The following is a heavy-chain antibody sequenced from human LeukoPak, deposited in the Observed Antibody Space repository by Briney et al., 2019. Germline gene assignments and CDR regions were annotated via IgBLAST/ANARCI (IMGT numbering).Heavy chain of an antibody. D-gene: IGHD3-16*02. V-gene: IGHV3-23*01. J-gene: IGHJ4*02. CDR2: TSGSGGST. CDR1: GFTFSSYA. CDR3: AKDLDIITFGGVIVKGPDY. Sequence: GGSLRLSCAASGFTFSSYAMSWVRQAPGKGLEWVSVTSGSGGSTYYADSVKGRFTSSRDNSKNTLYLQHSSLKAEDTAVYYCAKDLDIITFGGVIVKGPDYWGQGTLVTVSS.